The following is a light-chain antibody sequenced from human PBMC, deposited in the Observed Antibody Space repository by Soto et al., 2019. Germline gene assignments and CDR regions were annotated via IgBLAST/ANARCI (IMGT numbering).Light chain of an antibody. CDR2: SDT. CDR3: QSQDSGVTGSV. CDR1: SSNIAPGFD. Sequence: LTYPRPVSRAPGQTVTISCTGSSSNIAPGFDVHWYQQVPGTAPKLVLYSDTARPSGVPDRFSGSRSRSSGCLALTGLQPEDEADYYCQSQDSGVTGSVFGTGTKVTGL. J-gene: IGLJ1*01. V-gene: IGLV1-40*01.